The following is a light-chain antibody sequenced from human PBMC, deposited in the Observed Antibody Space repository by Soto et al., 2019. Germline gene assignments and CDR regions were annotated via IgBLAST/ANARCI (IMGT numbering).Light chain of an antibody. J-gene: IGLJ3*02. CDR2: EVN. CDR3: AAWDDSLSGPV. CDR1: STDVGEYNY. V-gene: IGLV2-8*01. Sequence: QSALTQPPSASGSPGQSVTIPCAGTSTDVGEYNYVSWYQQHPGKVPKLIIFEVNKRPSGVPDRFSGSKSGDTASLTVSGLQAEDEADYYCAAWDDSLSGPVFGGGTKLTVL.